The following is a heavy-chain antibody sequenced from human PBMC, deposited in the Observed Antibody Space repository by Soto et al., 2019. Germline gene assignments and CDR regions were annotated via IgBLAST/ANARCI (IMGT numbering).Heavy chain of an antibody. J-gene: IGHJ4*02. Sequence: PGGSLRLSCAASGFTFTTCAMSWVRQAPGKGLEWVSAISSSGGWTYYADSVKGRFTISRDNAKNTLYLQMNSLRAEDTAVYYCARVGWVVAATYFDYWGQGTLVTVSS. V-gene: IGHV3-21*01. CDR1: GFTFTTCA. D-gene: IGHD2-15*01. CDR3: ARVGWVVAATYFDY. CDR2: ISSSGGWT.